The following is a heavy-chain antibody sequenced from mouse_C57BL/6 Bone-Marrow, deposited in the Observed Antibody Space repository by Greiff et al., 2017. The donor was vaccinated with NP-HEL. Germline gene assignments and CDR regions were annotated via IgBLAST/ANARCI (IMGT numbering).Heavy chain of an antibody. CDR2: ISYDGSN. J-gene: IGHJ2*01. CDR3: ARGGLYHIHFDY. Sequence: LQESGPGLVKPSQSLSLTCSVTGYSITSGYYWNWIRQFPGNKLEWMGYISYDGSNNYNPSLKNRISITRDTSKNQFFLKLNSVTTEDTATYYCARGGLYHIHFDYWGQGTTLTVSS. V-gene: IGHV3-6*01. CDR1: GYSITSGYY. D-gene: IGHD6-1*01.